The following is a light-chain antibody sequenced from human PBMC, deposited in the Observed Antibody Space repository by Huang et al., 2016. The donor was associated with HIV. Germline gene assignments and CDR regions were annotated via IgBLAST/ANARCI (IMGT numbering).Light chain of an antibody. CDR1: QSLLQSDGKTY. Sequence: DIVMTQTPLSLSVTPGQPASISCKSSQSLLQSDGKTYLYLYLQKPGQSPHLLIYEVANRFSGGPDRCSGSGSGTDFTLKISRVEAEDVGVYYCMQSIQLPLFTFGPGTKVDIK. V-gene: IGKV2D-29*02. CDR3: MQSIQLPLFT. CDR2: EVA. J-gene: IGKJ3*01.